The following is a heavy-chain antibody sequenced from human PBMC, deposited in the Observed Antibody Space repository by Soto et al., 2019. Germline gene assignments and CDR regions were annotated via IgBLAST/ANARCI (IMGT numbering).Heavy chain of an antibody. CDR1: GGSISSYY. J-gene: IGHJ4*02. Sequence: PSETLSLSCTVSGGSISSYYWSWIRQPPGKGLEWIGYIYYSGSTNYNPSLKSRVTISVDTSKNQFSLKLSSVTAADTAVYYCARDRLYPRPDGTAMGGFDYWGQGTLVTVSS. V-gene: IGHV4-59*01. CDR2: IYYSGST. D-gene: IGHD5-18*01. CDR3: ARDRLYPRPDGTAMGGFDY.